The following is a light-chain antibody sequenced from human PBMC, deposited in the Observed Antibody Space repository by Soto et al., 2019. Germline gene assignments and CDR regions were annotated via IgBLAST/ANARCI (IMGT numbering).Light chain of an antibody. V-gene: IGKV3-15*01. Sequence: EIALTQSPGTLSLSPGERATLSCRTSQSVNNNYLAWYQQKPGQAPRLIIYGASTRATGIPARFSGSGSGTEFTLTISSLQSEDFAVYYCQQYNNWPPWTFGQGTKVDIK. CDR1: QSVNNN. CDR3: QQYNNWPPWT. CDR2: GAS. J-gene: IGKJ1*01.